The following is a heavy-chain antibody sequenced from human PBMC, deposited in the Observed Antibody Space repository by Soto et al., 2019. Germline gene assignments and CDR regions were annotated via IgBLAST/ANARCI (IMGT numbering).Heavy chain of an antibody. J-gene: IGHJ5*02. Sequence: QVQLVQSGAEVKKPGASVKVSCKASGYTFTSYGISWVRQAPGQGLEWMGWISAYNGNTNYAQKLQGRVTMTTDTSASTAYMELRSLRSDDTAGYYCARDVNYYFWSGYYSNWFDPWGQGTLVTVSS. V-gene: IGHV1-18*01. CDR2: ISAYNGNT. D-gene: IGHD3-3*01. CDR3: ARDVNYYFWSGYYSNWFDP. CDR1: GYTFTSYG.